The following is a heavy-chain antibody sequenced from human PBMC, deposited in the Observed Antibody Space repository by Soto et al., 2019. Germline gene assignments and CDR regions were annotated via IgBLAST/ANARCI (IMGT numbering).Heavy chain of an antibody. V-gene: IGHV4-34*01. CDR2: INHSGST. CDR3: ARGGLGDDDY. J-gene: IGHJ4*02. CDR1: GGSFSGYY. Sequence: SETLSLTCAVYGGSFSGYYWSWIRQPPGKGLEWIGEINHSGSTNYNPSLKSRVTISVDTSKNQFSLKLSSVTAADTAVYYCARGGLGDDDYWGQGTLVTVSS. D-gene: IGHD2-21*01.